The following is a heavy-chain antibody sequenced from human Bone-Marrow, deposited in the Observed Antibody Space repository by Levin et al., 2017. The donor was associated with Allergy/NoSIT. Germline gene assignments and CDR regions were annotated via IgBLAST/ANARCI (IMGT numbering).Heavy chain of an antibody. CDR3: ARGDEAFDI. CDR1: GYDFTTFW. V-gene: IGHV5-10-1*01. J-gene: IGHJ3*02. CDR2: IDPSDSYT. Sequence: GESLKISCQGSGYDFTTFWINWVRQMPGKGLEWMGRIDPSDSYTNDSPSLQGHVTISADKSISTAYLQWSSLKASDTAIYYCARGDEAFDIWGQGTMVTVSS. D-gene: IGHD3-16*01.